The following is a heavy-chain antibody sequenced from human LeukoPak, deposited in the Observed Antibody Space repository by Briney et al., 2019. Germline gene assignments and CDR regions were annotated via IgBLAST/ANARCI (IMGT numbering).Heavy chain of an antibody. CDR1: GFTLSRST. J-gene: IGHJ4*02. CDR3: TKGTDDAGRYSPFDH. V-gene: IGHV3-23*01. Sequence: GGSLRLSCAASGFTLSRSTMSWLRQAPGKGLEWVSAINSGGGNTSSESVEGRFTISRDNSKNTQYLQTNSLRAEDTAVYYCTKGTDDAGRYSPFDHWRQGCLATVYS. D-gene: IGHD3-10*01. CDR2: INSGGGNT.